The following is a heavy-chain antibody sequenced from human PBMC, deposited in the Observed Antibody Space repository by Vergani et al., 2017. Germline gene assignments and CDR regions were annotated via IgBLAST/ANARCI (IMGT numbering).Heavy chain of an antibody. Sequence: EVQLVESGGGLVQPGGSLRLSCAASGFTFSSYSMNWVRQAPGKGLEWVSYISSSSSYIYYADSVKGRFTISRDNAKNSLYLQMNSLRAEDTAVYYCARARNYYGSGSYYTNYGMDVWGQGTTVTVSS. CDR2: ISSSSSYI. J-gene: IGHJ6*02. CDR1: GFTFSSYS. CDR3: ARARNYYGSGSYYTNYGMDV. V-gene: IGHV3-21*05. D-gene: IGHD3-10*01.